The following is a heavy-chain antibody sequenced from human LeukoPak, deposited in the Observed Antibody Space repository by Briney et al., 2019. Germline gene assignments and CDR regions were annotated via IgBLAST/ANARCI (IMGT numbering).Heavy chain of an antibody. V-gene: IGHV3-23*01. CDR1: GFTFSSYA. CDR3: ARGRSSCLDY. CDR2: ISGSGGST. Sequence: GGSLRLSCAASGFTFSSYAMNWVRQAPGKGLEWVSGISGSGGSTYYADSVKGRFTISRDNAKNSLYLQMNSLRAEDTAVYYCARGRSSCLDYWGQGTLVTVSS. J-gene: IGHJ4*02. D-gene: IGHD6-13*01.